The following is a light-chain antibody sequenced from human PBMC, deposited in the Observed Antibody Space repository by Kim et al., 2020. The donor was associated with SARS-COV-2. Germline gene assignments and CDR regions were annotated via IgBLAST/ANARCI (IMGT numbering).Light chain of an antibody. Sequence: EIVLTQSPATLSLSPGERATLSCRASQSVSSNYLSWYQQKRGPAPRLLIDGASSRAAGIPNSFSGSGSATDFTTTITRLEPEDFAVYYCQQNSSSPWTFGQGTKVDIK. CDR2: GAS. CDR1: QSVSSNY. V-gene: IGKV3-20*01. J-gene: IGKJ1*01. CDR3: QQNSSSPWT.